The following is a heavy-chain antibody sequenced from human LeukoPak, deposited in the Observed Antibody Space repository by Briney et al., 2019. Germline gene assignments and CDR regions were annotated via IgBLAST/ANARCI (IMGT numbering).Heavy chain of an antibody. Sequence: GGSLRLSCLTSGFTLSTNAMSWVRQAPGKGLEWISGISGSGASTYYADSVKGRFTISRDDSRNTLYLQMNSLRGDDTAVYYCAKDVGKWESLHFFDYWGQGTLVTVST. J-gene: IGHJ4*02. CDR3: AKDVGKWESLHFFDY. CDR2: ISGSGAST. V-gene: IGHV3-23*01. D-gene: IGHD1-26*01. CDR1: GFTLSTNA.